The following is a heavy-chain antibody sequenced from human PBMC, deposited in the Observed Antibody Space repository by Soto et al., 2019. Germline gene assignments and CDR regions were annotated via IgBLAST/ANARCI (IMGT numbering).Heavy chain of an antibody. D-gene: IGHD3-16*01. CDR2: NSGSGGST. J-gene: IGHJ4*02. CDR1: GFTFSSYA. V-gene: IGHV3-23*01. CDR3: ARNWGGHDY. Sequence: EVQLLESGGGLVQPGGSLRLSCAASGFTFSSYAMSWVRQAPGKGLEWVSSNSGSGGSTYYADSVKGRYTISRDNSKNTLYLQMNSLGVEDTAVYYCARNWGGHDYWGQGTLVTVSS.